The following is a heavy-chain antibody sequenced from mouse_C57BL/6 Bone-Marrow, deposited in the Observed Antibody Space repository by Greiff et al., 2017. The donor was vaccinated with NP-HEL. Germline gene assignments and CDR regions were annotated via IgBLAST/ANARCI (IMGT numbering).Heavy chain of an antibody. CDR2: IDPENGDT. J-gene: IGHJ3*01. CDR3: TFYYGYTWFAY. D-gene: IGHD2-2*01. CDR1: GFNIKDDY. V-gene: IGHV14-4*01. Sequence: EVQLQQSGAELVRPGASVKLSCTASGFNIKDDYMHWVKQRPEQGLEWIGWIDPENGDTEYASKLQGKATITADTSSNTAYLQLSSLTSEDTAVYYCTFYYGYTWFAYWGQGTLVTVSA.